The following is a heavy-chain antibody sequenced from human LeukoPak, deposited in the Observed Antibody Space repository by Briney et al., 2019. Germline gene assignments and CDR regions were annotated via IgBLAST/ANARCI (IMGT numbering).Heavy chain of an antibody. Sequence: GESLKISCKGSGYIFTGYWIGWVRQMPGKGLEGMGTIYPGDSDTRYSPSFQGQVTISGDKSISTAYLQWSSLKASDTAMYYCARHAGAVAGTKIDYWGQGTLVTVSS. V-gene: IGHV5-51*01. D-gene: IGHD6-19*01. CDR2: IYPGDSDT. J-gene: IGHJ4*02. CDR3: ARHAGAVAGTKIDY. CDR1: GYIFTGYW.